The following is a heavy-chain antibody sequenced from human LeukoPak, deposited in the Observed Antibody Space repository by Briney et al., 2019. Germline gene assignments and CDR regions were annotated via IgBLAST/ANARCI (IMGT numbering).Heavy chain of an antibody. D-gene: IGHD5-18*01. CDR2: ISGSGSST. CDR3: AKVAGYSYGNPFDY. CDR1: GFTFSSYG. Sequence: PGGSLRLSCAASGFTFSSYGMSWVRQAPEKGLEWVSAISGSGSSTYYADSVKGRFTISRGNSKNTLYLQMNSLRAEDTAVYYCAKVAGYSYGNPFDYWGQGTLVTVSS. J-gene: IGHJ4*02. V-gene: IGHV3-23*01.